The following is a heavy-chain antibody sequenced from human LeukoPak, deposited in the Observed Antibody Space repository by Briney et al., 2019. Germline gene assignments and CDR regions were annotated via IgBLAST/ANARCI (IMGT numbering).Heavy chain of an antibody. CDR1: GGSISNYY. D-gene: IGHD2-15*01. CDR2: KYARGSS. CDR3: ARGRYCSADICTGGDSFDI. Sequence: SETLSLTCTVSGGSISNYYWSWIRQPAGKGLEWIGRKYARGSSNYNPPVQSRVTMSVDTSKNQFSLKLRSVTAADTTVYYCARGRYCSADICTGGDSFDIWGQGTMVSVSP. J-gene: IGHJ3*02. V-gene: IGHV4-4*07.